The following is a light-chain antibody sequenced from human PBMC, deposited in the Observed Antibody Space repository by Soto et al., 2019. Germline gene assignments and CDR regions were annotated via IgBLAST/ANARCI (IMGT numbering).Light chain of an antibody. CDR2: AAS. Sequence: DIQMTQSPSYLSASVGDRVTITCRASQSISTYVNWYQQKPGKAPHLLIHAASSLQGGVPSRFSGSGSGTDFTLTISSLHPEDFATYYCQQSYSIPYVFGQATKLEIE. CDR1: QSISTY. V-gene: IGKV1-39*01. CDR3: QQSYSIPYV. J-gene: IGKJ2*01.